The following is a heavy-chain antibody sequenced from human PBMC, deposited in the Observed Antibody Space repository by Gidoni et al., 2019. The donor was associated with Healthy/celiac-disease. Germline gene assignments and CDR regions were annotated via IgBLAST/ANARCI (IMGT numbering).Heavy chain of an antibody. V-gene: IGHV4-59*08. J-gene: IGHJ3*02. Sequence: VQLQESGPGLVTPSETLSLTCTVSGGSISSYYWSWIRQPPGKGLEWIGYIYYSGSTNYNPSLKSRVTIAVDTSKNQFSLKLSSVTAADTAVYYCARGDLGGAFDIWGQGTMVTVSS. CDR3: ARGDLGGAFDI. D-gene: IGHD3-16*01. CDR1: GGSISSYY. CDR2: IYYSGST.